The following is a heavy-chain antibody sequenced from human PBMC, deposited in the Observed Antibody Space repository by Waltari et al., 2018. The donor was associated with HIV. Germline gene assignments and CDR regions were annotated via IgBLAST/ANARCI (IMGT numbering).Heavy chain of an antibody. J-gene: IGHJ4*02. CDR3: ARWNRGGGFDS. Sequence: QVHLQQWGAGLLKPSETLSLTCAVYGGSFSEYYWTWIRQPPGKGLECMGESNHRGSTDYSPSLRSRLTISVDSSKNQFYLKLTSVTAADTAVYYCARWNRGGGFDSWGQGVLVTVSA. D-gene: IGHD1-1*01. CDR2: SNHRGST. V-gene: IGHV4-34*01. CDR1: GGSFSEYY.